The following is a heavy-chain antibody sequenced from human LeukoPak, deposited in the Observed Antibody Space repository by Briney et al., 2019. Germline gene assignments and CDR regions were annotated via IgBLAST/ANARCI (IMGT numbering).Heavy chain of an antibody. V-gene: IGHV3-23*01. CDR3: ARASIAARRAFDY. CDR2: ISGSGGST. CDR1: GFTFSNYT. D-gene: IGHD6-6*01. Sequence: PGGSLRLSCAASGFTFSNYTMSWVRQAPGKGLEWVSAISGSGGSTYYADSVKGRFTISRDNSKNTLYLQMNSLRGEDTAVYYCARASIAARRAFDYWGQGTLVTVSS. J-gene: IGHJ4*02.